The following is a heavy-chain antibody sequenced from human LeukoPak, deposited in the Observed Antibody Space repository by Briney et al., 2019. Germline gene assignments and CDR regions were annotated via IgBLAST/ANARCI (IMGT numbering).Heavy chain of an antibody. D-gene: IGHD6-19*01. V-gene: IGHV4-39*01. CDR1: GGSISSSSYY. CDR2: IYYSGST. Sequence: SETLSLTCTVSGGSISSSSYYWGWIRQPPGKGPEWIGSIYYSGSTYYNPSLKSRVTISVDTSKNQFSLKLSSVTAADTAVYYCASRWLVQDYWGQGTLVTVSS. J-gene: IGHJ4*02. CDR3: ASRWLVQDY.